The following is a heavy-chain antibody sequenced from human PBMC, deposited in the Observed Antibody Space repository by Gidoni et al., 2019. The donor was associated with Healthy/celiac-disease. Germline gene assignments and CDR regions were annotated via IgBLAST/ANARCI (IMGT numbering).Heavy chain of an antibody. Sequence: GGGLVQPGGSLRLSCAASGFTVSSNYMSWVRQAPGKGLEWVSVIYSGGSTYYADSVKGRFTISRDNSKNTLYLQMNSLRAEDTAVYYCARDPASTYYYDSSGYYDYWGQGTLVTVSS. D-gene: IGHD3-22*01. V-gene: IGHV3-66*01. J-gene: IGHJ4*02. CDR3: ARDPASTYYYDSSGYYDY. CDR1: GFTVSSNY. CDR2: IYSGGST.